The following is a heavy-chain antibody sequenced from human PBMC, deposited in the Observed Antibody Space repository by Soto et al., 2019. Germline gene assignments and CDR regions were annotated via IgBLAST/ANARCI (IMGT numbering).Heavy chain of an antibody. Sequence: QVQLVESGGGVVQPGRSLRLSCAASGFTFSSYAMHWVRQAPGKGLEWVAVISYDGSNKYYADSVKGRFTISRDNSKNTLYLQMNSLRAEDTAVYYCARERGAMVRGVIKGYYYGMDVWGQGTTVTVSS. D-gene: IGHD3-10*01. V-gene: IGHV3-30-3*01. CDR3: ARERGAMVRGVIKGYYYGMDV. CDR2: ISYDGSNK. J-gene: IGHJ6*02. CDR1: GFTFSSYA.